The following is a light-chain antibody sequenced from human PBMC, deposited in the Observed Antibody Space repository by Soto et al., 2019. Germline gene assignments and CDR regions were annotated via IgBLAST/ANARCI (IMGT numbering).Light chain of an antibody. CDR2: DAS. V-gene: IGKV1-33*01. Sequence: DIQMTQSPSSLSASAGDRITITCQASQDIATFLNWYQQKPGKAPRLLIYDASTLKPGDTSRFSGSVSGTDFTFTISSLQPEDIATYYCQQYDDFPLPFGGGTKVEIK. CDR3: QQYDDFPLP. J-gene: IGKJ4*01. CDR1: QDIATF.